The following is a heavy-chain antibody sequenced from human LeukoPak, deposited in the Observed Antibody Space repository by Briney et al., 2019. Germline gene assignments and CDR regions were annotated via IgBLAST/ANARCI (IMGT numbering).Heavy chain of an antibody. CDR1: GGSFSGYY. Sequence: SETLSLTCAVYGGSFSGYYWSWIRQPPGKGLEWIGEINHSGSTNYNPSLKSRVTISVDTSKNQFSLKLSSVTAADTAVYYCARLGRGYSYGLHGFYYYYYMDVWGKGTTVTVSS. CDR2: INHSGST. D-gene: IGHD5-18*01. CDR3: ARLGRGYSYGLHGFYYYYYMDV. J-gene: IGHJ6*03. V-gene: IGHV4-34*01.